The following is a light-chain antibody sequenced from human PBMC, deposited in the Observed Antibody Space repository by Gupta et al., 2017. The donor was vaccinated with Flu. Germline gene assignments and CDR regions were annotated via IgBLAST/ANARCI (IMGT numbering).Light chain of an antibody. J-gene: IGLJ3*02. V-gene: IGLV7-46*01. Sequence: SPGAVTSGDYPYWFYQKPGQAPTTLIYDTTTKHSQTPARCSGSLLGDKAALTLSGAQPEDEAEYYCLLSFRDVWVFGGGTKLTVL. CDR1: PGAVTSGDY. CDR2: DTT. CDR3: LLSFRDVWV.